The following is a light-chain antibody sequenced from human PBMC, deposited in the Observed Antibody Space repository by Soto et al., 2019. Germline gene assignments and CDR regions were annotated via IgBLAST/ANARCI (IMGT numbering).Light chain of an antibody. CDR1: QSFTTSQ. CDR2: GAS. Sequence: EIVLTQSPATVSLSPGERATLFCRASQSFTTSQLAWYQQKPGQAPRVLIFGASSRATGIPDRFSGSGSGTDFTLTIGRLEPEESAVYYCQQYASSPRTVGQGNKVDIK. V-gene: IGKV3-20*01. CDR3: QQYASSPRT. J-gene: IGKJ1*01.